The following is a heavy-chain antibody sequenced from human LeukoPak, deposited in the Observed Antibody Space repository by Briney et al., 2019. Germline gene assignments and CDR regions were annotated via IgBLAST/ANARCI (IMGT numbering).Heavy chain of an antibody. CDR3: AELGITMIGGV. V-gene: IGHV3-48*04. D-gene: IGHD3-10*02. Sequence: GGSLRLSCVSSGFTFSNYNMIWVRQAPGKGLEWISYISTGGDTVYYTDSLKGRFTISRDNAKNSLYLQMNSLRAEDTAVYYCAELGITMIGGVWGKGTTVTISS. J-gene: IGHJ6*04. CDR1: GFTFSNYN. CDR2: ISTGGDTV.